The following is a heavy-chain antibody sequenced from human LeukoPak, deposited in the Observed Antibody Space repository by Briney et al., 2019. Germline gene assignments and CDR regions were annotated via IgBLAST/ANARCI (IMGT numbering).Heavy chain of an antibody. D-gene: IGHD2-15*01. CDR3: VRVKGSYFDY. Sequence: GGSLRLSCAASGFPLSSYSMNWVCQAPGKGLEWVSYISSSGSAIYYVDSVKGRFTVSRDNAKNSLFLQMNSPRAEDTAVYYCVRVKGSYFDYWGQGALVTVSS. CDR2: ISSSGSAI. J-gene: IGHJ4*02. CDR1: GFPLSSYS. V-gene: IGHV3-48*01.